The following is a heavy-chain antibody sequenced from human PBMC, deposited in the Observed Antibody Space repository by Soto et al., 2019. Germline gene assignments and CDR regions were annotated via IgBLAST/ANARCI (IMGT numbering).Heavy chain of an antibody. V-gene: IGHV4-31*03. Sequence: QVQLQESGPGLVKPSQTLSLTCTVSGDSISSGGYYWSWIRQHPGKGLEWIGYIYYCGSTYYNPSLESRVTISVDTSKNQFSLRLSSVTAADTAVYYCARTGDGGYDYFDYWGQGTLVTVSS. CDR2: IYYCGST. CDR1: GDSISSGGYY. CDR3: ARTGDGGYDYFDY. J-gene: IGHJ4*02. D-gene: IGHD5-12*01.